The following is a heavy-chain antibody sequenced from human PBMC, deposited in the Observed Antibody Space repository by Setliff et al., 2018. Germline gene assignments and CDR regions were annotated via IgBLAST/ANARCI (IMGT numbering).Heavy chain of an antibody. V-gene: IGHV3-23*03. Sequence: GGSLRLSCLASGFTFSNNAMSWIRQAPGKGLEWVSVGYSGSPNTYYAASVKGRFTISRDNSKNTLYLQMNSLRVEDSGVYYCAKDRDNRWHNFDSWGHGVLVTVSS. D-gene: IGHD1-1*01. CDR1: GFTFSNNA. J-gene: IGHJ4*01. CDR2: GYSGSPNT. CDR3: AKDRDNRWHNFDS.